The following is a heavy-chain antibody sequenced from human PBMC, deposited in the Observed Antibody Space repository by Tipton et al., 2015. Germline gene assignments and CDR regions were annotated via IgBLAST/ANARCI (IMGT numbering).Heavy chain of an antibody. CDR3: ARDHDSGYYFGSGNHYFDY. CDR2: ISAYNGNT. D-gene: IGHD3-10*01. Sequence: QVQLVQSGAEVKKPGASVKVSCKASGYTFTSYGISWVRQAPGQGLEWMGWISAYNGNTNYAQKLQGRVTMTTDTSTNTAYMELRSLRSDDTAVYYCARDHDSGYYFGSGNHYFDYWGQGTLVTVSS. CDR1: GYTFTSYG. J-gene: IGHJ4*02. V-gene: IGHV1-18*01.